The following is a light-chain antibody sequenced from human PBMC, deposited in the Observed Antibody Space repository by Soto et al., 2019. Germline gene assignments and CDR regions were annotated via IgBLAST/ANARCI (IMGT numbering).Light chain of an antibody. CDR3: LLSYGSVVV. CDR2: GTS. J-gene: IGLJ2*01. Sequence: QAVVTQEPSLTVSPGGTVTLTCGSTPGAVTNGHYPYRIQQKPGQAPTTLIYGTSNKHSWTPALLSGSLLGGKAALTLSGEQPENEADYYGLLSYGSVVVFGGGTKLTVL. CDR1: PGAVTNGHY. V-gene: IGLV7-46*01.